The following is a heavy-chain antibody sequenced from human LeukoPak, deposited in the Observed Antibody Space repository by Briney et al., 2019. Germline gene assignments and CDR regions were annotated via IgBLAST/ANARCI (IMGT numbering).Heavy chain of an antibody. J-gene: IGHJ5*02. D-gene: IGHD3-16*01. Sequence: PGGSLRLSCAASGFTFSSYAMSWVRQAPGKGLEWVSTISGSGSSTYYADSVKGRFTISRDNAKNSLYLQMNSLRAKDTAVYYCARDFGITFGGVTNWFDPWGQGTLVTVSS. CDR1: GFTFSSYA. CDR3: ARDFGITFGGVTNWFDP. CDR2: ISGSGSST. V-gene: IGHV3-23*01.